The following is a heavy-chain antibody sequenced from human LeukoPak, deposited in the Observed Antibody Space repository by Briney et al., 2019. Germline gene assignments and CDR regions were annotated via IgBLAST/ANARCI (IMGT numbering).Heavy chain of an antibody. CDR1: GGSISSYY. V-gene: IGHV4-4*07. CDR3: ARAYSSSWYWNWFDP. Sequence: PSETLSLTCTVSGGSISSYYWSWIRQPAGKGLEWIGRIYISGSTNYNPSLKSRVTISVVTSKNQFSLKVSSVSAADTAVYYCARAYSSSWYWNWFDPWGQGTLVTVSS. D-gene: IGHD6-13*01. CDR2: IYISGST. J-gene: IGHJ5*02.